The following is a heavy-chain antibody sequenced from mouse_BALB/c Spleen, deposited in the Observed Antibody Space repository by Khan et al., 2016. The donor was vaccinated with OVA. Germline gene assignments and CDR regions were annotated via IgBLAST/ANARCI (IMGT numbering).Heavy chain of an antibody. J-gene: IGHJ3*01. CDR3: VRGYYGDPFAY. V-gene: IGHV5-4*02. Sequence: EVELVESGGGLVKPGGSLKLSCAASGFTFSDYYMYWVRQTPEKRLEWVATISDGGSYTYYTDSVKGRFTIYRDDAKNNLYLQMSSLESEDTAIYYCVRGYYGDPFAYWGQGTLVTVSA. CDR2: ISDGGSYT. CDR1: GFTFSDYY. D-gene: IGHD2-13*01.